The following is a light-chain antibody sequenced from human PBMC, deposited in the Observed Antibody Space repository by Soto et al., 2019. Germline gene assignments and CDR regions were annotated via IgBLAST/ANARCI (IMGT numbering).Light chain of an antibody. J-gene: IGKJ1*01. CDR2: GAS. V-gene: IGKV3-20*01. CDR3: QQYGSSGT. Sequence: EIVLTQSAGTLSLSPGERATLSCRASQSVSNNYLAWYQQKPGQAPRLLIYGASNRATGIPDRFSGSGSGTDSTLTISRLEPEDFAVYYCQQYGSSGTFGQGTKVEIK. CDR1: QSVSNNY.